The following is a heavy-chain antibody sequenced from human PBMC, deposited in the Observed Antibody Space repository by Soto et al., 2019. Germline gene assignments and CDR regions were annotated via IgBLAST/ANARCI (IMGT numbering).Heavy chain of an antibody. CDR3: ARGHLYYDFWSGYPPLGMDV. CDR1: GGSFSCYY. D-gene: IGHD3-3*01. J-gene: IGHJ6*02. CDR2: INHSGST. V-gene: IGHV4-34*01. Sequence: SETLSLTCTVYGGSFSCYYWIWIGQPPGKGLEWIGEINHSGSTNYNPSLKSRVTISVDTSKNQFSLKLSSVTAADTAVYYCARGHLYYDFWSGYPPLGMDVWGQGTTVTVSS.